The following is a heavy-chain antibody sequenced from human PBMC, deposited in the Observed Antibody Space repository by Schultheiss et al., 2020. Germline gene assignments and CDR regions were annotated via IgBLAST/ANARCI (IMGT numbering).Heavy chain of an antibody. J-gene: IGHJ6*02. Sequence: SATLSLTCTVSGGSISSYYWSWIRQPAGKGLEWIGRIYTSGSTNYNPSLKSRVTMSVDTSKNQFSLKLSSVTAADTAVYYCARDTVPNYYYGMDVWGQGTPVTVAS. CDR1: GGSISSYY. CDR2: IYTSGST. V-gene: IGHV4-4*07. D-gene: IGHD4-17*01. CDR3: ARDTVPNYYYGMDV.